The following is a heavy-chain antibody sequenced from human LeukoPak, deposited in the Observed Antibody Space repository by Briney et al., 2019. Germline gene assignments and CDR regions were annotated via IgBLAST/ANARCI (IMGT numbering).Heavy chain of an antibody. J-gene: IGHJ3*02. Sequence: PGGSLRLSCAASGFTVSSNYMSWVRQAPGKGLEWVSVIYSGGSTYYADSVKGRFTISRDNSKNTLYLQMNSLRAEDTAVYYCAKDWGGQWLLDAFDIWGQGTMVTVSS. CDR2: IYSGGST. V-gene: IGHV3-53*01. CDR1: GFTVSSNY. CDR3: AKDWGGQWLLDAFDI. D-gene: IGHD3-22*01.